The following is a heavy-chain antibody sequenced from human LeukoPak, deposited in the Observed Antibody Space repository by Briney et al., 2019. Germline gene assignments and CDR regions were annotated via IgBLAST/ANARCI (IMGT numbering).Heavy chain of an antibody. CDR1: GFTFDDYA. CDR2: ITASSTAI. J-gene: IGHJ4*02. V-gene: IGHV3-21*01. Sequence: GGSLRLSCGASGFTFDDYAMHWVRQAPGKGLEWVSSITASSTAIYSADSVKGRFTISRDNAKNFLYLQMNSLRAEDTAVYYCARTYYDILTGYNPYFDYWGQGILVTVSS. D-gene: IGHD3-9*01. CDR3: ARTYYDILTGYNPYFDY.